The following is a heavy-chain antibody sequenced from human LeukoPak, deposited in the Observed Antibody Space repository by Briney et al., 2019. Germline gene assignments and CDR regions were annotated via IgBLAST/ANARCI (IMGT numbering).Heavy chain of an antibody. CDR1: GFSFSSYW. J-gene: IGHJ4*02. CDR2: INIDGSTT. Sequence: GGSLRLSCAASGFSFSSYWMHWVRQAPGKGLVWVSRINIDGSTTTYADSVKGRFTISRDNAKNTLSLQMNSLGADDTAVYYCISDHTGHDDYWGQGTRVTVSS. D-gene: IGHD1-1*01. V-gene: IGHV3-74*01. CDR3: ISDHTGHDDY.